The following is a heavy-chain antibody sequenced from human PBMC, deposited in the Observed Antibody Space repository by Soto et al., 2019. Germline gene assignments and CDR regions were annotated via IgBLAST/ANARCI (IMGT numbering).Heavy chain of an antibody. CDR3: ARAPYDSSGYYPNKYFDY. V-gene: IGHV1-69*01. J-gene: IGHJ4*02. CDR2: IIPIFGTA. D-gene: IGHD3-22*01. CDR1: GGTFSSYA. Sequence: QVQLVQSGAEVKKPGSSVKVSCKASGGTFSSYAISWVRQAPGQGLEWMGGIIPIFGTANYAQKFQGRVTITANESTSTAYMELSSLRSEDTAVYYCARAPYDSSGYYPNKYFDYWGQGTLVTVSS.